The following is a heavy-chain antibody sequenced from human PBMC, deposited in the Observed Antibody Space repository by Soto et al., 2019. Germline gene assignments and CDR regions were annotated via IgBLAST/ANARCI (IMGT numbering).Heavy chain of an antibody. D-gene: IGHD2-15*01. V-gene: IGHV1-18*01. CDR3: AREDIQDIVVVVVAPEGLGY. Sequence: QVQLVQSGAEVKKPGASVKVSCKASGYTFTSYGISWVRQAPGQGLEWMGRISGYNGNSSYAQNLQGRVTMTTDTSTSTAYMELRSLRSDDTAVYYCAREDIQDIVVVVVAPEGLGYWGQGTLVTVSS. CDR1: GYTFTSYG. J-gene: IGHJ4*02. CDR2: ISGYNGNS.